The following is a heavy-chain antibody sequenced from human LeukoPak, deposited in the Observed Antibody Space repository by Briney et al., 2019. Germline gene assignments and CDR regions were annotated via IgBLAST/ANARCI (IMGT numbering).Heavy chain of an antibody. D-gene: IGHD3-22*01. J-gene: IGHJ4*02. CDR2: ISGSGGST. Sequence: GGSLRLSCAASGFTFSSYAMSWFRQAPGKGLEWVSAISGSGGSTYYADSVKGRFTISRDNSKNTLYLQMNSLRAEDTAVYYCASRITMIVVVKEHYWGQGTLVTVSS. V-gene: IGHV3-23*01. CDR3: ASRITMIVVVKEHY. CDR1: GFTFSSYA.